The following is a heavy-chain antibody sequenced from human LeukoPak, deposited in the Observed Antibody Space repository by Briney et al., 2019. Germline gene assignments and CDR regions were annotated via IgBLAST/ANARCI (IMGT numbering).Heavy chain of an antibody. D-gene: IGHD6-13*01. CDR2: IYYSGST. CDR3: ARERIAAAGRGSFDY. CDR1: GGSISSYY. Sequence: SETLSLTCTVSGGSISSYYWSWIRPPPGKGLEWIGYIYYSGSTNYNPSLKSRVTISVDTSKNQFSLKLSSVTAADTAVYYCARERIAAAGRGSFDYWGQGTLVTVSS. V-gene: IGHV4-59*01. J-gene: IGHJ4*02.